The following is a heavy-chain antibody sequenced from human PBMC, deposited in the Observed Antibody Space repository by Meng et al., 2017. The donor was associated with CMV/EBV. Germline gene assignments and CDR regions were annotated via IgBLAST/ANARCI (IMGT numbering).Heavy chain of an antibody. CDR1: GGSISSSSYY. V-gene: IGHV4-39*07. Sequence: SETLSLTCTVSGGSISSSSYYWGWLRQPPGKGLEWVGTIYYSGSPYYNPSLQSRVTISVDTSKNQFSLKLSFVTAADTAVYYCARVNPNYYLYGMDVWGQGTTVTVSS. J-gene: IGHJ6*02. CDR3: ARVNPNYYLYGMDV. CDR2: IYYSGSP.